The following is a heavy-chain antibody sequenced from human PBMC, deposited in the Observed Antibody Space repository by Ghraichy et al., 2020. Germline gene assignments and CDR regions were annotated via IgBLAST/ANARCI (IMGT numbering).Heavy chain of an antibody. J-gene: IGHJ4*02. CDR2: ISGGGDST. CDR3: AKKKDSSGYFNE. V-gene: IGHV3-23*01. D-gene: IGHD3-22*01. CDR1: GFTFTRYA. Sequence: ETLSLTCAASGFTFTRYAMSWVRQAPGKGLEWVSAISGGGDSTNYADSVKGRFTISRDNSRNTLYLGMNSLRVEDMATYYCAKKKDSSGYFNEWGQGTLVTVSS.